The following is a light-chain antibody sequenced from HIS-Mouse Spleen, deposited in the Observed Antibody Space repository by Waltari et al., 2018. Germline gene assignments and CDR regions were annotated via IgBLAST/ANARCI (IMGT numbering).Light chain of an antibody. Sequence: QSVLTQPPSASGTPGQRVTISCSGSSSNIGSNYVYWYQQLPGTAPKRPIYRNNQRPSGVPDRFAASKSGTSASLAISGLRSEDEADYYCAAWDDSLSAWVFGGGTKLTVL. CDR1: SSNIGSNY. J-gene: IGLJ3*02. CDR3: AAWDDSLSAWV. CDR2: RNN. V-gene: IGLV1-47*01.